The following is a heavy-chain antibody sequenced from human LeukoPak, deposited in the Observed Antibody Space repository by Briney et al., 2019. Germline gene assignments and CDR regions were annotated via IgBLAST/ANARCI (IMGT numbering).Heavy chain of an antibody. CDR2: INHSGST. CDR1: RGSISSSSHY. V-gene: IGHV4-39*07. D-gene: IGHD6-19*01. Sequence: PSETLSLTCTVSRGSISSSSHYWVWIRQPPGKGLEWIGEINHSGSTNYNPSLKSRVTISVDTSKNQFSLKLSSVTAADTAVYYCARGVLDSSGWLGPPGAFADYWGQGTLVTVSS. J-gene: IGHJ4*02. CDR3: ARGVLDSSGWLGPPGAFADY.